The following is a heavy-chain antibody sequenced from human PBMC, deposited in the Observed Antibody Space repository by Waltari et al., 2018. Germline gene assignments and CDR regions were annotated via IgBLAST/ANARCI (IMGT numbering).Heavy chain of an antibody. Sequence: QVHLQQWGAGQLQPSETLSLTCVVNGGTVRGYYWGWVRQAPGKGLEWIGEINHGSSRNYNPYLMSRVKMSIDESKNQFSLKLNFVTAADTGVYYCVRLEDCSGPGGNCYSGDIFALDVWGQGTTVTVSS. J-gene: IGHJ6*02. D-gene: IGHD2-15*01. CDR1: GGTVRGYY. V-gene: IGHV4-34*01. CDR2: INHGSSR. CDR3: VRLEDCSGPGGNCYSGDIFALDV.